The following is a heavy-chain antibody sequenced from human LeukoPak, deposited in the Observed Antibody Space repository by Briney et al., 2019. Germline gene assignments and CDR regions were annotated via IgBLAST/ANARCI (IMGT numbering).Heavy chain of an antibody. CDR3: ARGPPPPTYYYDSSGFY. D-gene: IGHD3-22*01. Sequence: PSETLSLTCTVSGGSISSSSYYWGWIRQPPGKGLEWIGSIYYSGSTYYNPSLKSRVTISVDTSKNQFSLKLSSVTAADTAVYYCARGPPPPTYYYDSSGFYWGQGTLVTVSS. CDR1: GGSISSSSYY. J-gene: IGHJ4*02. V-gene: IGHV4-39*07. CDR2: IYYSGST.